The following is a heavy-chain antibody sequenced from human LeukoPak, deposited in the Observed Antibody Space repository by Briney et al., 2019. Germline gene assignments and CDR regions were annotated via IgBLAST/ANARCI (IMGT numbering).Heavy chain of an antibody. V-gene: IGHV3-30*02. J-gene: IGHJ4*02. D-gene: IGHD3-22*01. Sequence: PGGSLRLSCAASGFTFSNYGMHWVRQAPGKGLEWVAFVRYDETTKFYADSVKGRFTISRDNSKTTLYLQMNSLRSEDTAVYYCAKVGAGYYYDSSGLGLGYFDYWGQGTLVTVSS. CDR2: VRYDETTK. CDR3: AKVGAGYYYDSSGLGLGYFDY. CDR1: GFTFSNYG.